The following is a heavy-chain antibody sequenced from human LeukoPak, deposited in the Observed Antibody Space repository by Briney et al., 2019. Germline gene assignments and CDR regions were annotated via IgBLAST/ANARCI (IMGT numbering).Heavy chain of an antibody. CDR2: ISSSSSYM. Sequence: GGSLRLSCAASGFTFNSYNMNWVRQSPGKGLEWVSSISSSSSYMYSADSVKGRFTISRDNAKSSLYLQMSSLRAEDTAVYYCARFYDDSTGYYYGIDYWGQGTLVTVSS. D-gene: IGHD3-22*01. CDR1: GFTFNSYN. J-gene: IGHJ4*02. CDR3: ARFYDDSTGYYYGIDY. V-gene: IGHV3-21*01.